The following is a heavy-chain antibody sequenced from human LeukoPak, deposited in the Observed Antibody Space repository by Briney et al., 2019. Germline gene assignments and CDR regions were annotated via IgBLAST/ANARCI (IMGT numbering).Heavy chain of an antibody. Sequence: KPSETLSLTCTVSGGSISSYYWSWIRQPAGKGLEWIGRIYTSGSTNYNPSLKSRVTMSVDTSKNQFSLKLSSVTAADTAVYYCARGAAIDFWSGYLFDYWGQGTLVTVSS. CDR2: IYTSGST. D-gene: IGHD3-3*01. CDR3: ARGAAIDFWSGYLFDY. CDR1: GGSISSYY. V-gene: IGHV4-4*07. J-gene: IGHJ4*02.